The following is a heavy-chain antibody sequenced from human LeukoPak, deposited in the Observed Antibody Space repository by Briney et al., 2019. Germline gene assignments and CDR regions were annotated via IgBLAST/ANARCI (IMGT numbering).Heavy chain of an antibody. V-gene: IGHV4-39*07. J-gene: IGHJ4*02. CDR1: GGSISSSSYY. CDR3: ARKRPPLYHYDSSGFLDY. CDR2: IYYSGST. Sequence: SETLSLTCTVSGGSISSSSYYWGWIRQPPGKGLEWIGSIYYSGSTYYNPSLKSRVTISVDTSKNQFSLKLSSVTAADTAVYYCARKRPPLYHYDSSGFLDYWGQGTLVTVSS. D-gene: IGHD3-22*01.